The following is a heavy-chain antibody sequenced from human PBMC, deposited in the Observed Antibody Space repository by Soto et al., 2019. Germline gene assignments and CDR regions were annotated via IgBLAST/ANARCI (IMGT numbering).Heavy chain of an antibody. CDR2: IYYSGNT. V-gene: IGHV4-59*12. Sequence: SETLSLTCSVSGGSISDYYWSWIRQPPGKGLEWIGDIYYSGNTKYNPSLKSRLTISLDTSKNQFSLKLSSVTAADTAVYYCARDTTVLSGVYGMDVWGQGTTVTVSS. CDR1: GGSISDYY. CDR3: ARDTTVLSGVYGMDV. D-gene: IGHD2-8*01. J-gene: IGHJ6*02.